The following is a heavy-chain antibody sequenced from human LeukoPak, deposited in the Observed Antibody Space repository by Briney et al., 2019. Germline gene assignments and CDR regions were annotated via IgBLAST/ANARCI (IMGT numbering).Heavy chain of an antibody. Sequence: GGSLRLSCAASGFTSSSYGMHWVRQAPGKGLEWVAVISYDGSNKYYADSVKGRFTISRDNSKNTLYLQMNSLRAGDTAVYYCARGPIAAAENWFDPWGQGTLVTVSS. V-gene: IGHV3-30*03. CDR2: ISYDGSNK. CDR1: GFTSSSYG. D-gene: IGHD6-13*01. CDR3: ARGPIAAAENWFDP. J-gene: IGHJ5*02.